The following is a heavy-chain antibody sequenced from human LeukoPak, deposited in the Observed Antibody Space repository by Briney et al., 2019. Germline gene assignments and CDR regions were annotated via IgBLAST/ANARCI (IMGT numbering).Heavy chain of an antibody. Sequence: SETLSLTCTVSGGSISNTIYYWGWIRQPPGKGLQWIGSIFYSGSTYYNPSLKSRVTISVDTSKNQFSLKLSSVTAADTAVYYCARFYGSGSYFLEASGSSFDYWGQGTLVTVSS. D-gene: IGHD3-10*01. V-gene: IGHV4-39*07. CDR2: IFYSGST. CDR1: GGSISNTIYY. CDR3: ARFYGSGSYFLEASGSSFDY. J-gene: IGHJ4*02.